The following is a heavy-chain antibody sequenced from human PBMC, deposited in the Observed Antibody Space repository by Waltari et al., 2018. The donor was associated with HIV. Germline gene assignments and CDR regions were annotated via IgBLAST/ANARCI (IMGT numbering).Heavy chain of an antibody. CDR3: ARDITLTPGPDY. V-gene: IGHV3-48*01. D-gene: IGHD3-16*01. Sequence: EVHLVESGEGPVQPGGSLRLSWAASGFTFSTYSMNWVRQAPGQGLEWNSYISSTSITIFYADPVKGRFTISRDNAKNSLDLQMNNLRAEDTAVYYCARDITLTPGPDYWGQGTLVTVSS. CDR1: GFTFSTYS. CDR2: ISSTSITI. J-gene: IGHJ4*02.